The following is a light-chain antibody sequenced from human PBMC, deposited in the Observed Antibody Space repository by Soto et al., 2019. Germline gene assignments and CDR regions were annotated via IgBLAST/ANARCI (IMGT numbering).Light chain of an antibody. CDR1: SSDVGSYNL. CDR3: CSYARITTYYD. V-gene: IGLV2-23*01. Sequence: QSALTQPASVSGSPGQSITISCTGTSSDVGSYNLVSWYQQHPGEAPKLMIYGGTKRPSGVSNRFSGSKSGNTASLTISGLQAEDEADYYCCSYARITTYYDFGTGTKVTAL. CDR2: GGT. J-gene: IGLJ1*01.